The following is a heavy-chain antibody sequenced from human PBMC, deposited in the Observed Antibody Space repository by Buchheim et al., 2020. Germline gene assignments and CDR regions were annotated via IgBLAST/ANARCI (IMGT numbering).Heavy chain of an antibody. Sequence: QVHLQESGPGLVRPSGTLSLTCAVSGDSITSVYWWSWVRQPPGQGLEWIGEIYHSGTTNYNPSPKSRVTISVDKSKNQFSLRVNSVTAADTAMYFCAREGRTGYADYWGQGAL. CDR2: IYHSGTT. J-gene: IGHJ4*02. CDR1: GDSITSVYW. D-gene: IGHD5-12*01. CDR3: AREGRTGYADY. V-gene: IGHV4-4*02.